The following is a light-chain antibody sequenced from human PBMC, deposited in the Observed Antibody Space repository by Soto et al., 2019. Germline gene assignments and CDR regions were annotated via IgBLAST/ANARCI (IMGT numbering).Light chain of an antibody. V-gene: IGKV1-33*01. CDR1: QGISND. CDR3: QQYHSLPQIT. Sequence: DIQMTQSPPSLSASVGDRVTISCQASQGISNDLTWYQQKPGKAPKLLIYGASDLERGVPPRFSGSGSRTDFTLTISNLQPEDVATYYWQQYHSLPQITFGGGTKVEI. J-gene: IGKJ4*01. CDR2: GAS.